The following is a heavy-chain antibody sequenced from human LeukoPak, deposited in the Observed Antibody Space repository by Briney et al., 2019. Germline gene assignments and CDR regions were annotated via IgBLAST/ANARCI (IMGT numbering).Heavy chain of an antibody. D-gene: IGHD4-23*01. V-gene: IGHV3-23*01. Sequence: PGGSLRLSCAASGFTFSNYAMSWVRQAPGKGLEWVSAISGSASSASSTYYADSVKGRFTISRDNSKNTLYLQMNSLRAEDTAVYYCAKEQDTVDWFDPWGQGTLVTVSS. CDR2: ISGSASSASST. CDR3: AKEQDTVDWFDP. CDR1: GFTFSNYA. J-gene: IGHJ5*02.